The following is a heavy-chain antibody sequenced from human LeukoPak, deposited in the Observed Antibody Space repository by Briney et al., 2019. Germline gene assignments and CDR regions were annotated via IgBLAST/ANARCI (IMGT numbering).Heavy chain of an antibody. J-gene: IGHJ6*03. CDR2: IYTSGST. CDR1: GGSISSYY. V-gene: IGHV4-4*09. D-gene: IGHD2-2*03. CDR3: ARLYLDIVVVPAAMMRDFYYYYYMDV. Sequence: SETLSLTCTVSGGSISSYYWSWIRQPPGKGLEWIGYIYTSGSTNYNPSLKGRVTISVDTSKNQFSLKLSSVTAADAAVYYCARLYLDIVVVPAAMMRDFYYYYYMDVWGKGTTVTVSS.